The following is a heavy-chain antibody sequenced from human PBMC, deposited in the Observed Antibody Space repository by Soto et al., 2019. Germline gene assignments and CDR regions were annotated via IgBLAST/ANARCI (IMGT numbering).Heavy chain of an antibody. V-gene: IGHV4-34*01. J-gene: IGHJ6*02. Sequence: SETLSLTCAVYGGSFSGYYWSWIRQPPGKGLEWIGEINHSGSTNYNPSLKSRVTISVDTSKNQFSLKLSSVTAADTAVYYCARGYPYYDFWSGYNRWGYYYGMTSGAKGPRSPSP. CDR3: ARGYPYYDFWSGYNRWGYYYGMTS. CDR2: INHSGST. CDR1: GGSFSGYY. D-gene: IGHD3-3*01.